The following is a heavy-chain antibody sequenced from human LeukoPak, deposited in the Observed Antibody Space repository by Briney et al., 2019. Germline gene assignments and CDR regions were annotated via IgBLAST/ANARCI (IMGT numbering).Heavy chain of an antibody. CDR3: AKDWGQLGYYYGMDV. J-gene: IGHJ6*02. CDR2: ISGSGGST. D-gene: IGHD2-2*01. Sequence: GGSLRLSCAASGFTFSSYAMSWVRQAPGKGLEWVSAISGSGGSTYYADSVKGRFTISRDNSKNTLYLQMNSLRAEDTAVYYCAKDWGQLGYYYGMDVWGQGTTVTVSS. V-gene: IGHV3-23*01. CDR1: GFTFSSYA.